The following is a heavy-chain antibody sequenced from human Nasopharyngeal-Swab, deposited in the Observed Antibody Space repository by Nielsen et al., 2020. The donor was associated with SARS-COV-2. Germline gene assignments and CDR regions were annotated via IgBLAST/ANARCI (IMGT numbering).Heavy chain of an antibody. D-gene: IGHD3-3*01. V-gene: IGHV6-1*01. J-gene: IGHJ4*02. Sequence: SETLSLTCAISGDSVSSHSAGWNWIRPSPSGGLEWLGRTLYRSKWYNDYAESVKSRIAVNPDTSKNQFSLQLNSVTPEDTAVYYCARGRDFSFDSWGQGTLVTASS. CDR2: TLYRSKWYN. CDR3: ARGRDFSFDS. CDR1: GDSVSSHSAG.